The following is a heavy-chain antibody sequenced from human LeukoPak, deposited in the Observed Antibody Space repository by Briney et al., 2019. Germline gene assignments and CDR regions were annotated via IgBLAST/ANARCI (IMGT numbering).Heavy chain of an antibody. CDR2: IIPILGIA. D-gene: IGHD3-3*01. Sequence: SVKVSCKASGGTFSSYAISWVRQAPGQGLEWMGRIIPILGIANYAQKFQGRVTITADKSTTTAYMELSSLRSEDTAVYYCARDLDFWSGYSAPNGWFDPWGQGTLVTVSS. V-gene: IGHV1-69*04. CDR3: ARDLDFWSGYSAPNGWFDP. J-gene: IGHJ5*02. CDR1: GGTFSSYA.